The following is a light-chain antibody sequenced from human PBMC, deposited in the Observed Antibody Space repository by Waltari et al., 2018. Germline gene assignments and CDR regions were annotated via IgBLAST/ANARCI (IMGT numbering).Light chain of an antibody. J-gene: IGLJ3*02. V-gene: IGLV8-61*01. CDR3: VLYMGSGIWV. Sequence: QTVVTQETSFSVSPGGTVTLTCGLSSGSVSTSYYPSWYQPTPGQAPRTLIYSTNTRSSGVPERFAGSVLASKAALTITGAQADDESDYYCVLYMGSGIWVFGGGTKLTVL. CDR1: SGSVSTSYY. CDR2: STN.